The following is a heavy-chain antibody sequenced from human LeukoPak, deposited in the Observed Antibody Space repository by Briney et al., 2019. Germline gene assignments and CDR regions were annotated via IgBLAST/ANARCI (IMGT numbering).Heavy chain of an antibody. CDR1: GGSISSSSYY. Sequence: SETLSLPCTVSGGSISSSSYYWGWIRQPPGKGLEWIGSIYYSGSTYYNPSLKSRVTISVDTSKNQFSLKLSSVTAADTAVYYCARHWNVLLWFGEFPDWFDPWGQGTLVTVSS. CDR2: IYYSGST. CDR3: ARHWNVLLWFGEFPDWFDP. D-gene: IGHD3-10*01. V-gene: IGHV4-39*01. J-gene: IGHJ5*02.